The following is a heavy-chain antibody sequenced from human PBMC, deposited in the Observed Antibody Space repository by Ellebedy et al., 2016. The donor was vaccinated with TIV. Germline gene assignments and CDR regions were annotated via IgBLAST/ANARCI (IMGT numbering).Heavy chain of an antibody. V-gene: IGHV4-4*07. CDR1: GGSISRHY. Sequence: MPSETLSLTCAVSGGSISRHYWSWIRQPAGKGLEWIGSMYSSGSRNDTPSLKSRITMSVDPSKSQISLKLTAVTAADTAVYYGARDLYGDNEDFWGQGILVTVSS. D-gene: IGHD4-17*01. CDR3: ARDLYGDNEDF. CDR2: MYSSGSR. J-gene: IGHJ4*02.